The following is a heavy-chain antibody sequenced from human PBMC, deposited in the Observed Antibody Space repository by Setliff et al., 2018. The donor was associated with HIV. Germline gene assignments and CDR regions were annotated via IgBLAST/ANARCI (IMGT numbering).Heavy chain of an antibody. CDR2: VYYSGDT. J-gene: IGHJ6*03. D-gene: IGHD5-12*01. Sequence: SETLSLTCTVSRGSINSRYWTWIRQPPGMGLEWIGFVYYSGDTNYNPSLKSRVSISLDTSKSQFSLKLTSSSAADTAVYYCARGPATSGLGYYMDIWGKGTTVTVSS. V-gene: IGHV4-59*11. CDR3: ARGPATSGLGYYMDI. CDR1: RGSINSRY.